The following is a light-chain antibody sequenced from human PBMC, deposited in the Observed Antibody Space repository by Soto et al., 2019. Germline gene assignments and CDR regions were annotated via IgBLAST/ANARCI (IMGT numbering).Light chain of an antibody. CDR3: RKFNSYPIT. Sequence: IQLTQSPSSLSASVGDTVTITCRASQGVQNRLTWYQQKPGKPPKLLISNVSNLENGVPSRFSGSGSGTDFTLTINSLQPGDFATYYCRKFNSYPITFGQGTRLEIK. CDR2: NVS. J-gene: IGKJ5*01. CDR1: QGVQNR. V-gene: IGKV1-13*02.